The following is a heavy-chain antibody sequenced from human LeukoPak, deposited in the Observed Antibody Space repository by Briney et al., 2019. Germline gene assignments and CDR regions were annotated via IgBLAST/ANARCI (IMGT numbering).Heavy chain of an antibody. V-gene: IGHV3-11*01. Sequence: PGGSLRLSCAASGFTFSDYYMNWFRQAPGQGLEWVSYISSSGSTIHYADSVKGRFTISRDNAKNSLYLQMNSLRAEDTAVYYCARGIQLWKCYFDYWGQGTLVTVSS. CDR1: GFTFSDYY. J-gene: IGHJ4*02. CDR2: ISSSGSTI. CDR3: ARGIQLWKCYFDY. D-gene: IGHD5-18*01.